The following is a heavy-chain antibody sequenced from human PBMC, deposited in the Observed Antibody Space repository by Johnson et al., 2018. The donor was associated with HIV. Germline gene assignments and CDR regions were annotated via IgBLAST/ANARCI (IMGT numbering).Heavy chain of an antibody. CDR3: AREILLNSSGCYCIDAFDI. CDR1: GFTFSSYG. V-gene: IGHV3-30*03. Sequence: QMLLVESGGGVVQPGRSLRLSCAASGFTFSSYGMHWVRQAPGKGLEWVAVISNDGRNKDYADSVKGRFTISRDNSKNSLYLQMNSLRAEDTAVYYCAREILLNSSGCYCIDAFDIWGQGTMVTVSS. CDR2: ISNDGRNK. D-gene: IGHD6-19*01. J-gene: IGHJ3*02.